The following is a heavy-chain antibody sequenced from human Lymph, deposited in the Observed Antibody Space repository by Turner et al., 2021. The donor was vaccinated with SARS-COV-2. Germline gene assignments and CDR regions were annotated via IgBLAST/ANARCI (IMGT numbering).Heavy chain of an antibody. CDR3: ARDYGGNSNYFDY. D-gene: IGHD4-17*01. V-gene: IGHV4-31*03. CDR1: GGSISSGGYY. Sequence: QAQLQESGPGLVTPLQTLSLPCTLSGGSISSGGYYWSWIRQHPGKGLEWIGYIYYSGSTYYNPSLKSRVSISVDTSKNQFSLKLSSVTAADTAVYYCARDYGGNSNYFDYWGQGTLVTVSS. CDR2: IYYSGST. J-gene: IGHJ4*02.